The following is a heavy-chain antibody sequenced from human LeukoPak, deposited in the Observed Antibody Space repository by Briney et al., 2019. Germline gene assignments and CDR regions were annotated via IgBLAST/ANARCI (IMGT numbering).Heavy chain of an antibody. CDR1: GYTFTSYG. CDR2: INPSGGST. Sequence: VKVSCKASGYTFTSYGISWVRQAPGQGLEWMGIINPSGGSTSYAQKFQGRVTMTRDTSTSTVYMELSSLRSEDTAVYYCARGFMTTVVTPGTWGYFDLWGRGTLVTVSS. J-gene: IGHJ2*01. D-gene: IGHD4-23*01. V-gene: IGHV1-46*01. CDR3: ARGFMTTVVTPGTWGYFDL.